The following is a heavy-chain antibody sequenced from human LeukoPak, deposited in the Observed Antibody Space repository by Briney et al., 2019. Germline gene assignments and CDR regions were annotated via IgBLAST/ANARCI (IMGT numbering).Heavy chain of an antibody. J-gene: IGHJ1*01. CDR3: AKVYSSSWYFQH. D-gene: IGHD6-13*01. Sequence: HLGGSLRLSCAASGFTFSSYAMSWVRQAPGKGLEWVSAISGSGGSTYYADSVKGRFTISRDNSKNTLYLQMNSLRAEDTAVYYCAKVYSSSWYFQHWGQGTLVTVSS. CDR2: ISGSGGST. CDR1: GFTFSSYA. V-gene: IGHV3-23*01.